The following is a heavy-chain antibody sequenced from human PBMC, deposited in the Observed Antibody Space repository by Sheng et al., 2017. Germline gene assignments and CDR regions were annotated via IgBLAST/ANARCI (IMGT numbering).Heavy chain of an antibody. J-gene: IGHJ6*03. D-gene: IGHD2-2*01. CDR1: GLSFSGST. CDR2: IRSEAKSYAT. V-gene: IGHV3-73*02. CDR3: TRIVPSSSSSYDYDYYMDV. Sequence: EVQLVESGGGLVQPGGSLKLSCAASGLSFSGSTMHWVRQASGKGLEWVGRIRSEAKSYATAYAASVKGRFTISRDDSKNTAYLQMNSLKTEDTAVYYCTRIVPSSSSSYDYDYYMDVWGKGTTVTVSS.